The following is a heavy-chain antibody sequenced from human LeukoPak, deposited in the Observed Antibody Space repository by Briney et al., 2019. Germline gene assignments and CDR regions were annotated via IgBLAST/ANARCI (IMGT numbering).Heavy chain of an antibody. V-gene: IGHV4-4*02. J-gene: IGHJ4*02. CDR2: IYHIGCT. Sequence: PSETLSLTCTVSGGSISSSNWWSCVRQPPGKGLEWIGEIYHIGCTNYNPSLKSRVTISVDKSKNQFSLKLSSVTAADTAVYYCARVEAFYDSSGYYSYHFDYWGQGTLVTVSS. D-gene: IGHD3-22*01. CDR3: ARVEAFYDSSGYYSYHFDY. CDR1: GGSISSSNW.